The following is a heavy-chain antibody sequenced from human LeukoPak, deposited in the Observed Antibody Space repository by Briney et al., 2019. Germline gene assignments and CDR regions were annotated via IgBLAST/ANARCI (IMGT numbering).Heavy chain of an antibody. CDR1: GGSISSSRYY. Sequence: PTETLSLTCAVSGGSISSSRYYWGWFRRPPGKGLDWIGSIYCSGSTYYNPSLKSRVTISVDTSKNQLSLKLRSVTAADAAVYYCARVAAGIGFFQHWGQGTLVTVSS. J-gene: IGHJ1*01. V-gene: IGHV4-39*01. CDR3: ARVAAGIGFFQH. CDR2: IYCSGST. D-gene: IGHD6-13*01.